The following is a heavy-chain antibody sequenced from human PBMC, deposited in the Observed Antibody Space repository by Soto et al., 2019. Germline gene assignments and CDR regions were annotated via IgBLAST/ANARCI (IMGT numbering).Heavy chain of an antibody. Sequence: ASVKVSCKASGYTFTSYGISWVRQAPGQGLEWMGWISAYNGNTNYAQKLQGRVTMTTDTSTSTAYMELRSLRSDDTAVYYCARKRIFYGDAYYVDVWGKGTTVTVSS. V-gene: IGHV1-18*01. CDR2: ISAYNGNT. CDR3: ARKRIFYGDAYYVDV. J-gene: IGHJ6*03. D-gene: IGHD4-17*01. CDR1: GYTFTSYG.